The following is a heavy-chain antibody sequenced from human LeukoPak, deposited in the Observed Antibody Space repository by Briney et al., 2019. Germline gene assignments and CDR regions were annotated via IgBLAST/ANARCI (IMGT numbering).Heavy chain of an antibody. CDR1: GYNFISYY. Sequence: ASVKVSCKASGYNFISYYMHWVRQAPGQGREWMGIINPSGGSTSYAQKFQDRVTMTRDTSTSTVYMELSSLRSDDTAVYYCARLVGATDWFDPWGQGTLVTVSS. CDR2: INPSGGST. J-gene: IGHJ5*02. V-gene: IGHV1-46*01. D-gene: IGHD1-26*01. CDR3: ARLVGATDWFDP.